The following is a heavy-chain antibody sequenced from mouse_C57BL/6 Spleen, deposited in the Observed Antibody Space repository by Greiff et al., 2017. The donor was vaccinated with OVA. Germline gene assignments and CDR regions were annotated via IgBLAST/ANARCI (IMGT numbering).Heavy chain of an antibody. CDR2: IDPSDSYT. CDR1: GYTFTSYW. V-gene: IGHV1-50*01. D-gene: IGHD2-3*01. J-gene: IGHJ3*01. CDR3: ARPDGSY. Sequence: QVQLQQPGAELVKPGASVKLSCKASGYTFTSYWMQWVKQRPGQGLEWIGEIDPSDSYTNYNQKFKGKATLTVDTSSSTAYMQLSSLTSEDSAVYYCARPDGSYWGQGTLVTVSA.